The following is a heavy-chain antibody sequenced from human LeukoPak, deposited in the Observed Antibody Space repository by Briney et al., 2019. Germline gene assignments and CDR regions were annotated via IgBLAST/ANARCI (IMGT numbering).Heavy chain of an antibody. V-gene: IGHV3-30*04. D-gene: IGHD2-2*01. CDR3: ARDGGGTSADYYFDY. J-gene: IGHJ4*02. Sequence: TGRSLRLACAASRFTFTSYAMHWVRQAPGKGLEWVAVLSYDGRDKHYADSVKGRFTISRDNSKSTLYLQMKSLRAEDTAVYYCARDGGGTSADYYFDYWGQGTLVTVSS. CDR1: RFTFTSYA. CDR2: LSYDGRDK.